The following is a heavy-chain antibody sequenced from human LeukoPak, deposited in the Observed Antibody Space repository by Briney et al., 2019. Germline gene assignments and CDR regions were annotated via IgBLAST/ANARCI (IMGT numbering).Heavy chain of an antibody. CDR2: IHDSGNS. V-gene: IGHV4-59*13. CDR3: ARDLFGLSLDLGDFHDY. CDR1: GDSITNNY. D-gene: IGHD3-3*01. J-gene: IGHJ4*02. Sequence: SETLSLTCTVSGDSITNNYWAWIRQPPGKGLEWIGYIHDSGNSNYNPSLRSRVTISVDTSKNQFSLKLTSVTAADTAVYFCARDLFGLSLDLGDFHDYWGQGTLVTVSS.